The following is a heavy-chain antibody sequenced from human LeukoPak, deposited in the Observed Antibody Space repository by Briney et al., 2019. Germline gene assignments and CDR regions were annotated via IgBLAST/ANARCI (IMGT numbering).Heavy chain of an antibody. CDR1: GYTFSGFY. CDR3: ARTTEAHSWQTRYYSYYMDV. V-gene: IGHV1-2*02. D-gene: IGHD6-13*01. CDR2: INPNSGVT. Sequence: ASVKVSCKASGYTFSGFYIHWVRQAPGQGLEWMGWINPNSGVTNYAQKLQGRVTITRDTSISTAYMELSRLRSDDTAVYYCARTTEAHSWQTRYYSYYMDVWGKGTTVTVSS. J-gene: IGHJ6*03.